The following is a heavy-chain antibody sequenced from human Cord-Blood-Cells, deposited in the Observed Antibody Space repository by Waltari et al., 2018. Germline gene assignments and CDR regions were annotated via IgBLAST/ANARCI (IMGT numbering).Heavy chain of an antibody. CDR3: ARLGAGDRYYFDY. D-gene: IGHD3-10*01. J-gene: IGHJ4*02. V-gene: IGHV4-39*01. CDR2: SYYSAST. Sequence: QLQLQESGPGLVKPSETLSLTCTVSGGSISSSSYYWGWIRQPPGKGLEWIGSSYYSASTADNPSLTSRVTISVDTSKNQFSLKLSSVTAADTAVYYCARLGAGDRYYFDYWGQGTLVTVSS. CDR1: GGSISSSSYY.